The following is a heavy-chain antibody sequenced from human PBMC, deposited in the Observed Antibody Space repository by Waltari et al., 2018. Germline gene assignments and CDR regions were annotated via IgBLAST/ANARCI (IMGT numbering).Heavy chain of an antibody. Sequence: QVQLVQSGAEVKKPGDSVKVSCKASGYTFTSYDLNWVRQATGPGLEWMGWMNPNSGNTGYAQKFQGRVTMTRNTSISTAYMELSSLRSEDTAVYYCARLGDYDFWSGYYRVFDYWGQGTLVTVSS. CDR3: ARLGDYDFWSGYYRVFDY. D-gene: IGHD3-3*01. CDR2: MNPNSGNT. V-gene: IGHV1-8*01. J-gene: IGHJ4*02. CDR1: GYTFTSYD.